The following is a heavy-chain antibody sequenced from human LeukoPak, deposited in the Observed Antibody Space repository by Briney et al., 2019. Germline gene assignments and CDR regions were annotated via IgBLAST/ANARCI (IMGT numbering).Heavy chain of an antibody. Sequence: SQTLSLTCAVSGGSISSGGYSWSWIRQPPGKGLEWIGYIYRSGSTYYNPSLKSRVTISVDRSKNQFSLKLSSVTAADTAVYYCARVPPEFYGSGSWISDWYFDLWGRGTLVTVSS. CDR3: ARVPPEFYGSGSWISDWYFDL. D-gene: IGHD3-10*01. CDR2: IYRSGST. V-gene: IGHV4-30-2*01. CDR1: GGSISSGGYS. J-gene: IGHJ2*01.